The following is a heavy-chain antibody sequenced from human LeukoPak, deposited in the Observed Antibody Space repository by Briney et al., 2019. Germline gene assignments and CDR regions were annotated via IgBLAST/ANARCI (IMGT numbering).Heavy chain of an antibody. D-gene: IGHD3-10*01. CDR2: LGSDGGN. CDR3: AKDLLNGEFDY. CDR1: GFTLSNNA. V-gene: IGHV3-23*01. J-gene: IGHJ4*02. Sequence: TGGSLRLSCAASGFTLSNNAMSWVRQAPGKGLQWVAALGSDGGNYYAASLKGRFTISRDNPKNTLYLQMNSLRVEDTAAYDCAKDLLNGEFDYWGQGAMVTVSS.